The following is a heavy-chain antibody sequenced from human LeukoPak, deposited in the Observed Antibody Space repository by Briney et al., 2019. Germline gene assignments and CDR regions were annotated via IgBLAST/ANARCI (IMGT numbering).Heavy chain of an antibody. Sequence: GASVKVSCKASGYTFTSYDINWVRQATGQGLEWMGWMNPNSGNTGYAQKFQGRVTMTRNTSISTAYMELSSLRSDDAAVYYCARGGCGSCYRPSDAFDIWGQGTMVTVSS. D-gene: IGHD2-15*01. CDR2: MNPNSGNT. CDR3: ARGGCGSCYRPSDAFDI. V-gene: IGHV1-8*01. CDR1: GYTFTSYD. J-gene: IGHJ3*02.